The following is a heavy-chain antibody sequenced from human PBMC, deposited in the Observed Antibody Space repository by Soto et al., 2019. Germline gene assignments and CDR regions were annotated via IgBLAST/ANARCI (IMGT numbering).Heavy chain of an antibody. CDR2: ISGSGGST. J-gene: IGHJ4*02. V-gene: IGHV3-23*01. D-gene: IGHD1-26*01. Sequence: GGSLRLSCAASGFTFSSYAMSWVRQAPGKGLEWVSAISGSGGSTYYADSVKGRFTISRDNSKNTLYLQMNSLRAEDTAVYYCSGAESPDTAYFSLYWGQGTPVTVSS. CDR3: SGAESPDTAYFSLY. CDR1: GFTFSSYA.